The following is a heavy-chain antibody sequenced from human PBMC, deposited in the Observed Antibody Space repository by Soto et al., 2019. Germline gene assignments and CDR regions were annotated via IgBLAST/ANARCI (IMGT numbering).Heavy chain of an antibody. Sequence: QVQLVQSGAEVKKPGSSVKVSCKASGGSLSNYGISWVRQAPGQGLEWMGAIIPVFGTPNYAQKFQDRVTINADESTTTVYMGVRSLTSEDTAVYYCARGDATKIVVTTYYAMDVWGQGTTVTVSS. J-gene: IGHJ6*02. CDR2: IIPVFGTP. CDR1: GGSLSNYG. CDR3: ARGDATKIVVTTYYAMDV. D-gene: IGHD3-22*01. V-gene: IGHV1-69*12.